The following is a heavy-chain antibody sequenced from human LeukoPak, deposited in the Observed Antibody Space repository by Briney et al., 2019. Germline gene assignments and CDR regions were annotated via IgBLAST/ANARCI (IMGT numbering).Heavy chain of an antibody. CDR2: ISYDGSNK. J-gene: IGHJ4*02. V-gene: IGHV3-30*18. CDR1: GFTFSSYG. Sequence: GSLRLSCAASGFTFSSYGMHWVRQAPGKGLEWVAVISYDGSNKYYADSVKGRFTISRDNSKNTLYLQMNSLRAEDTAVYYCAKDLVRTSGCPGYWGQGTLVTVSS. CDR3: AKDLVRTSGCPGY. D-gene: IGHD3-3*01.